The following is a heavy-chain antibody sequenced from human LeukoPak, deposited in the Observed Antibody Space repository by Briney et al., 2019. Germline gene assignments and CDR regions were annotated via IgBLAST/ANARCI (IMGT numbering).Heavy chain of an antibody. CDR3: AREGLNDYGDYNWLDP. CDR1: GYTFTGDY. J-gene: IGHJ5*02. D-gene: IGHD4-17*01. V-gene: IGHV1-2*02. Sequence: GASVKVSCKAAGYTFTGDYMHWMRQAPGQGLEWMGWINPNSGGANFAQKFQGRVTMTRDTSISTAYMELSRLTSDDTAVYYCAREGLNDYGDYNWLDPWGQGTLVTVSS. CDR2: INPNSGGA.